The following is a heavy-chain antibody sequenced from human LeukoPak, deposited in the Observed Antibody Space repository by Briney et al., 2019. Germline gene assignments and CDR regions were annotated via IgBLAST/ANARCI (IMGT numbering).Heavy chain of an antibody. V-gene: IGHV1-69*01. J-gene: IGHJ4*02. CDR3: ARGATAVARDY. CDR1: GGTFSSYA. D-gene: IGHD6-19*01. CDR2: IIPIFGTA. Sequence: SVKVSCKAAGGTFSSYAISWVRQAPGQRLEWRGGIIPIFGTANYAQKFQGRVTITADESTSTAYMELSSLRSEDTAVYYCARGATAVARDYWGRGTLVSVSS.